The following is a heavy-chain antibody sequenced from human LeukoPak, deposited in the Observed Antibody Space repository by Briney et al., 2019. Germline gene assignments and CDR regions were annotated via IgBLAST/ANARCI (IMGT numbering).Heavy chain of an antibody. J-gene: IGHJ3*02. CDR1: GGSISVYH. CDR2: LYDTGST. V-gene: IGHV4-59*12. Sequence: SETLSLTCTVSGGSISVYHLSWIRQPPGKGLEWIGYLYDTGSTNYNPSLKSRGTISVDTSKNQLSLKLSSVTAADTAVYFCAKEGMGSEATTADGAFDIWGQGTTVTVSS. D-gene: IGHD1-26*01. CDR3: AKEGMGSEATTADGAFDI.